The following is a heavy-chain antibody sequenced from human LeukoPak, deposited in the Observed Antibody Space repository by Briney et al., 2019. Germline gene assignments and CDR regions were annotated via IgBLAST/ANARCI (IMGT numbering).Heavy chain of an antibody. CDR2: IYYSGST. J-gene: IGHJ4*02. V-gene: IGHV4-59*13. Sequence: PSETLSLTCTLSGGSISGYYWSWIRQPPGKGLEWIGYIYYSGSTNYNPSLKSRVTISVDTSKNQFSLKLSSVTAADTAVYYCARDARSSSHFDYWGQGTLVTVSS. CDR3: ARDARSSSHFDY. D-gene: IGHD6-6*01. CDR1: GGSISGYY.